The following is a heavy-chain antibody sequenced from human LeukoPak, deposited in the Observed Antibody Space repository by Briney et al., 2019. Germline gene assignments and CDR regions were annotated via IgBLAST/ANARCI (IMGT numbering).Heavy chain of an antibody. CDR1: GGSFSNYY. Sequence: SETLSLTCTVSGGSFSNYYWNWIGQPPGKGLEWLGNIHYSGNTHYSPALKSRVTISADTSKNQFSLKLTSVTAADTAVYYCAGDSRLGEKWGQGTLVTVSS. D-gene: IGHD3-16*01. CDR2: IHYSGNT. CDR3: AGDSRLGEK. V-gene: IGHV4-59*01. J-gene: IGHJ4*02.